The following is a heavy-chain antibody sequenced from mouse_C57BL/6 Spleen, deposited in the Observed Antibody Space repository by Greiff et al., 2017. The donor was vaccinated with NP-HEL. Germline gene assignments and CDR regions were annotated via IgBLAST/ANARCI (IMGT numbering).Heavy chain of an antibody. Sequence: EVQGVESGEGLVKPGGSLKLSCAASGFTFSSYAMSWVRQTPEKRLEWVAYISSGGDYIYYADTVKGRFTISRDNARNTLYLQMSSLKSEDTAMYYCTRDQDDGYSWYFDVRGTGTTVTVSS. D-gene: IGHD2-3*01. J-gene: IGHJ1*03. V-gene: IGHV5-9-1*02. CDR1: GFTFSSYA. CDR3: TRDQDDGYSWYFDV. CDR2: ISSGGDYI.